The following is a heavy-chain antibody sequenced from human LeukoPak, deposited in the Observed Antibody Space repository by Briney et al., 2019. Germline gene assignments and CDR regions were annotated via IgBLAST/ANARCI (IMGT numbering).Heavy chain of an antibody. J-gene: IGHJ4*02. CDR2: IKQDGSEK. D-gene: IGHD3-9*01. CDR1: GFTFSRYW. V-gene: IGHV3-7*03. Sequence: GGSLRLSCAASGFTFSRYWMSWVRQAPGKGLEWVANIKQDGSEKYYVDSVKGRFTISRDNAKNSLYLQMNSLRAEDTAVYYCARDQETGYSWGQGTLVTVSS. CDR3: ARDQETGYS.